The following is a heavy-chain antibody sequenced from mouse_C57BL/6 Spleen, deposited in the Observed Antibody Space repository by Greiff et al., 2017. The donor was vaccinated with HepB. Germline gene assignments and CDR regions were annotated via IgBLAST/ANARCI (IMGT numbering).Heavy chain of an antibody. CDR1: GYTFTDYE. Sequence: QVQLQQSGAELVRPGASVTLSCKASGYTFTDYEMHWVKQTPVHGLEWIGAIDPETGGTAYNQKFKGKAILTADKSSSTAYMELRSLTSEDSAVYYCLYSNYVAYWGQGTLVTVSA. V-gene: IGHV1-15*01. J-gene: IGHJ3*01. CDR2: IDPETGGT. D-gene: IGHD2-5*01. CDR3: LYSNYVAY.